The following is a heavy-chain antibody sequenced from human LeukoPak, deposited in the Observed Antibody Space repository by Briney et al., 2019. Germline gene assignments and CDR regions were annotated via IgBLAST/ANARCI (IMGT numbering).Heavy chain of an antibody. CDR3: AKRRAAAGSNWFDP. Sequence: PGGSLRLSCAASGFTFSSYGMSWVRQAPGKGLEWVSAISGSGGSTYYADSVKGRFTISRDNSKNTLYLQMNSLRAEDTAVYYCAKRRAAAGSNWFDPWGQGTLVTVSS. J-gene: IGHJ5*02. CDR1: GFTFSSYG. D-gene: IGHD6-13*01. CDR2: ISGSGGST. V-gene: IGHV3-23*01.